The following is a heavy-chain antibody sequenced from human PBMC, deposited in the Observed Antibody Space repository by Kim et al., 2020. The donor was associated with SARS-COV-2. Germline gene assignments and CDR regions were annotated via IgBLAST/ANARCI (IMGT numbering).Heavy chain of an antibody. J-gene: IGHJ6*02. V-gene: IGHV3-9*01. CDR2: ISWNSGSI. CDR3: AKNTSGKDYYGMDV. Sequence: GGSLRLSCAASGFTFDDYAMHWVRQAPGKGLEWVSGISWNSGSIAYADSVKGRFTISRDNPKNSLYLRMKSLRAEHTALYYCAKNTSGKDYYGMDVWGQGTTVTVSS. CDR1: GFTFDDYA. D-gene: IGHD1-1*01.